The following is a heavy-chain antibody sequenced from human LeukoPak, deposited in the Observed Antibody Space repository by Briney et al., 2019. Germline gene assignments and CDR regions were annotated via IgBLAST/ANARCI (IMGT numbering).Heavy chain of an antibody. V-gene: IGHV3-15*01. D-gene: IGHD1-26*01. CDR1: GFTFSNAW. J-gene: IGHJ4*02. CDR2: IKSKTDGGTT. Sequence: GGSLRLSCAASGFTFSNAWMSWVRQAPGKGLEWVGRIKSKTDGGTTDYAAPVKGRFTISRDDSKNTLYLQMNSLRAEDTAVYYCAKVASGSYYNWPFDYWGQGTLVTVSS. CDR3: AKVASGSYYNWPFDY.